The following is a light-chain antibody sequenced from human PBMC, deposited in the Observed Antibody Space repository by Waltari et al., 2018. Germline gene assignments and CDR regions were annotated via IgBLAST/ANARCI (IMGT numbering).Light chain of an antibody. J-gene: IGKJ2*01. Sequence: ELVLTQSPGTLSLSPGERATLSCRASQSVSSTYLAWYQQKPGQAPRLLIYGASNRATGIPDRFSGSGSGTDFTLTISRLAPEDFAVYYCQQSGSSPYTFGQGTKLGIK. V-gene: IGKV3-20*01. CDR3: QQSGSSPYT. CDR1: QSVSSTY. CDR2: GAS.